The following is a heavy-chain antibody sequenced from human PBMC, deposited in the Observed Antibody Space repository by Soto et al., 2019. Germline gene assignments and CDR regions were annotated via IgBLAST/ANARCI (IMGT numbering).Heavy chain of an antibody. Sequence: QVQLQESGPGLVKPSQTLSLTCTVSGGSISSGGYYWSWIRQHPGKGLEWIGYIYYSGSTYYNPSLKSRVTISVDTSKNQFSRKLSSVTAADTAVYYCARRTRNRNAFDIWGQGTMVTVSS. J-gene: IGHJ3*02. V-gene: IGHV4-31*03. CDR1: GGSISSGGYY. CDR2: IYYSGST. D-gene: IGHD1-1*01. CDR3: ARRTRNRNAFDI.